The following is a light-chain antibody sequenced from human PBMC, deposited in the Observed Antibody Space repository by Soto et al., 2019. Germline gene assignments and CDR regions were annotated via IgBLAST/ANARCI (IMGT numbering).Light chain of an antibody. CDR2: AAS. CDR3: QRYNNGPPVT. CDR1: QAINNY. V-gene: IGKV1-27*01. J-gene: IGKJ3*01. Sequence: DIQMTQSPSSLSASVGDRVTITCRASQAINNYLAWYQQEPGKPPKLLIYAASTLQSGVPSRFSGGGSGTDFTLTINSQQPEDVATYYCQRYNNGPPVTFGPGTKV.